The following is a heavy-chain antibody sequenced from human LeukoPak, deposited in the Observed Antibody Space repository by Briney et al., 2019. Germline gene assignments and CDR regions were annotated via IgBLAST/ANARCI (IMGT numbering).Heavy chain of an antibody. V-gene: IGHV3-23*01. CDR2: IIGGAGGT. D-gene: IGHD3-9*01. Sequence: GGTLRLSCAASGFSFSSHGMSWVRQAPGKGLEWVSGIIGGAGGTYYADSVKGRFTISRDNSKNTLYLQMKSLRAEDTAVYYCTPRSIFPLDFWGQGTLVTVSS. CDR3: TPRSIFPLDF. CDR1: GFSFSSHG. J-gene: IGHJ4*01.